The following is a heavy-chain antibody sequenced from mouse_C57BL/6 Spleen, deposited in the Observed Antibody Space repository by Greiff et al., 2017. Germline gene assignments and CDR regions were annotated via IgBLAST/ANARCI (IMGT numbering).Heavy chain of an antibody. V-gene: IGHV1-54*01. Sequence: VQLQQSGAELVRPGTSVKVSCKASGYAFTNYLIEWVKQRPGPGLEWIGVINPGSGGTNYNEKFKGKATLSADKSSSTAYMQSSGLTSEDSAVYSCAREDYAMDYWGQGTSVTAAS. CDR3: AREDYAMDY. J-gene: IGHJ4*01. CDR1: GYAFTNYL. CDR2: INPGSGGT.